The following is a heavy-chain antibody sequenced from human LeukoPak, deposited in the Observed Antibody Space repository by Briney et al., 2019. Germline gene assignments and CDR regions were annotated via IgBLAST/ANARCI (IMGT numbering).Heavy chain of an antibody. Sequence: GGSLRLSCAASGLTFSDYYMTWIRQAPGKGLEWVSYISSSGSSIYYADSVKGRFTVSRDNAKNSLYLQMNSLRAEDTAVYYCTTDGVGVEGATYDNWGQGTLVSVSS. CDR2: ISSSGSSI. J-gene: IGHJ4*02. D-gene: IGHD1-26*01. CDR1: GLTFSDYY. V-gene: IGHV3-11*01. CDR3: TTDGVGVEGATYDN.